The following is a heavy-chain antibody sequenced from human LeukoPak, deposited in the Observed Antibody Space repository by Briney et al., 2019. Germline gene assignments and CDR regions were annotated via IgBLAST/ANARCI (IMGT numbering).Heavy chain of an antibody. V-gene: IGHV1-69*13. D-gene: IGHD6-13*01. CDR3: ARDRGYSSSWSPSTHYYYYYGMDV. CDR1: GGTFSSYA. J-gene: IGHJ6*02. CDR2: IIPIFGTA. Sequence: SVKVSCKASGGTFSSYAISWVRQAPGQGLEWMGGIIPIFGTANYAQKFQGRVTITADESTSTAYMELSSLRSEDTAVYYCARDRGYSSSWSPSTHYYYYYGMDVWGQGTTATVSS.